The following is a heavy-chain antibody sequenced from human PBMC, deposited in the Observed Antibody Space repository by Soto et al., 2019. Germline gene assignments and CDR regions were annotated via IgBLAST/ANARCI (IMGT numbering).Heavy chain of an antibody. CDR1: GFTFSGYY. CDR2: LSNSGDST. V-gene: IGHV3-23*01. J-gene: IGHJ5*02. CDR3: AKGGWFDS. Sequence: EVQLLESGGALVQPGGSLRLSCAASGFTFSGYYMSWVRQPPGKGLEWVSALSNSGDSTYYADSVKGRFTISRDNSKNTLYLQMNSLRVEDTALYSCAKGGWFDSWGQGTLVTVSS.